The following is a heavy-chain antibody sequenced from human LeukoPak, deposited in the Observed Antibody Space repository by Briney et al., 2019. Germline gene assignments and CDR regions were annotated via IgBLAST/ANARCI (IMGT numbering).Heavy chain of an antibody. CDR2: INHSGST. D-gene: IGHD2-2*01. CDR1: GGAFSGYY. Sequence: SETLSPTRAAYGGAFSGYYWSWIRQPPGKGLEWIGEINHSGSTNYNPFLKSRVTISVDTSKNQLSLKLSSVSAADTAVYYFARGLIVVVPAAMGIGSWFDPWGQGTLVTVSS. V-gene: IGHV4-34*01. CDR3: ARGLIVVVPAAMGIGSWFDP. J-gene: IGHJ5*02.